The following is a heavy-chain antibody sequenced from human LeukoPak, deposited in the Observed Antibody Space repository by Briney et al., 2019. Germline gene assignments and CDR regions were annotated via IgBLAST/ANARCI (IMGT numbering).Heavy chain of an antibody. D-gene: IGHD6-13*01. V-gene: IGHV1-2*02. Sequence: PSVRLSCKASGYTFTGYYMHWVRQSPGPELESMGGINPNSTGTNYAQKFQGRVTMTRDTSISTAYMELSRLISDDTAVYYCAGAGIAAAGGFYYYYYGMDVWGQGTTVTVSS. CDR3: AGAGIAAAGGFYYYYYGMDV. CDR1: GYTFTGYY. CDR2: INPNSTGT. J-gene: IGHJ6*02.